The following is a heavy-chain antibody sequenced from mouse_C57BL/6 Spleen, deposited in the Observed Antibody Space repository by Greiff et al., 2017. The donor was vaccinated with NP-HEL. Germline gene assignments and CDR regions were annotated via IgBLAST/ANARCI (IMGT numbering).Heavy chain of an antibody. CDR3: ASSHDYGSSYDFDY. D-gene: IGHD1-1*01. J-gene: IGHJ2*01. V-gene: IGHV1-69*01. Sequence: VQLQQPGAELVMPGASVKLSCKASGYTFTSYWMHWVKQRPGQGLEWIGEIDPSDSYTNYNQKFKGKSTLTVDKSSSTAYMQLSSLTSEDSAVYYCASSHDYGSSYDFDYWGQGTTLTVSS. CDR2: IDPSDSYT. CDR1: GYTFTSYW.